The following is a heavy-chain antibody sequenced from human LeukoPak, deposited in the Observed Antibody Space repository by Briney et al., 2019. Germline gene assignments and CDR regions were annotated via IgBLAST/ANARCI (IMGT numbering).Heavy chain of an antibody. J-gene: IGHJ4*02. CDR2: IVVGSGNT. CDR3: AAVGYYDFWSGYHTFDY. CDR1: GFTFTSSA. Sequence: ASVKVSCKASGFTFTSSAMQWVRQARGQRLEWIGWIVVGSGNTNYAQKFQERVTITRDMSTSTAYMELSSLRSEDTAVYYCAAVGYYDFWSGYHTFDYWAREPWSPSPQ. D-gene: IGHD3-3*01. V-gene: IGHV1-58*02.